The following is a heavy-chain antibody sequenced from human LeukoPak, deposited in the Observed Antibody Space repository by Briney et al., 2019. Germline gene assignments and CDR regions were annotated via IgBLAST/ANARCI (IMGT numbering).Heavy chain of an antibody. CDR3: ARGFGELLFLY. J-gene: IGHJ4*02. Sequence: SETLSLTCAVYGGSFSGYYWSWIRQPPGKGLEWIGEINHSGSTNYNPSLKSRVTISVDTSKNQFSLKLSSVTAADTAVYYCARGFGELLFLYWGQGTLVTVSS. CDR1: GGSFSGYY. V-gene: IGHV4-34*01. CDR2: INHSGST. D-gene: IGHD3-10*01.